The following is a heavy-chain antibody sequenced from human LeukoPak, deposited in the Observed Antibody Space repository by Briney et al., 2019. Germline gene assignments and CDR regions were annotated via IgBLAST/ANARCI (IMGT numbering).Heavy chain of an antibody. D-gene: IGHD5-18*01. Sequence: PSETLSLTCSVSGGSLSSSSYYWGWIRQPAGGGLEWIGRLFTTVKANYNPSLKSRVTMSVDTSKNQFSLRLTSVTAADTAVYYCARDLQIGYTFGPRFDYWGQGTLVTVSS. CDR3: ARDLQIGYTFGPRFDY. J-gene: IGHJ4*02. CDR2: LFTTVKA. V-gene: IGHV4-61*02. CDR1: GGSLSSSSYY.